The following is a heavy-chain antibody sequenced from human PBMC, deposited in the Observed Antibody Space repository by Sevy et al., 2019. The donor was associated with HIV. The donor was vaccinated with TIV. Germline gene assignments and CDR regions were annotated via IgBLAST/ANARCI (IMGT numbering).Heavy chain of an antibody. D-gene: IGHD3-16*01. J-gene: IGHJ6*02. CDR1: GFTFSNAW. CDR2: IKSKTDGGTT. V-gene: IGHV3-15*01. CDR3: TTGYVRGYYGMDV. Sequence: GGSLRLSCAASGFTFSNAWMSWVRQAPGKGLEWVGRIKSKTDGGTTDYAAPVKGRFTISRDDSKNTLYLQMNSLKTEDTAEYYCTTGYVRGYYGMDVWGQGITVTVSS.